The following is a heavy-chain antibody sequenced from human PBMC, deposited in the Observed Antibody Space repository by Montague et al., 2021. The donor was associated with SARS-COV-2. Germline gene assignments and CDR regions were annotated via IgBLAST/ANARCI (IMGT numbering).Heavy chain of an antibody. Sequence: SRRLSCDASGFIFSSYAMNWVRQAPGKGLEWVSLIYNGGLDTFYADSVEGRFTISRDNSNNMLYLQMSSLRAEDTAVYYCAKGQMSVAENFQHWGQGTLVTVSS. J-gene: IGHJ1*01. CDR1: GFIFSSYA. CDR3: AKGQMSVAENFQH. CDR2: IYNGGLDT. V-gene: IGHV3-23*03.